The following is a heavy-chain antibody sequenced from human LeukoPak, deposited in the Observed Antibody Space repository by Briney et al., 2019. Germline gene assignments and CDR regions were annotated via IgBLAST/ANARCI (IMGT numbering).Heavy chain of an antibody. V-gene: IGHV3-30*04. Sequence: GGSLRLSCEVSGFTFFMYTMHWVRRAPGKGLEWVSLVSYDGSNEYYVDPVTGRFTISRDNSKNTLYLQMNSLRPEDTAVYYCARSYGSASYNIDHWGQGTLVTVSS. CDR2: VSYDGSNE. D-gene: IGHD3-10*01. CDR1: GFTFFMYT. J-gene: IGHJ4*02. CDR3: ARSYGSASYNIDH.